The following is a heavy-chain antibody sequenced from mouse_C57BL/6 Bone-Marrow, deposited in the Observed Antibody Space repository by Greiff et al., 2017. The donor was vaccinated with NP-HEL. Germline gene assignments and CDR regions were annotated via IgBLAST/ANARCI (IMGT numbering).Heavy chain of an antibody. CDR1: GYAFSSSW. V-gene: IGHV1-82*01. J-gene: IGHJ1*03. CDR3: AREDYYGSSEYFDV. D-gene: IGHD1-1*01. Sequence: QVQLKQSGPELVKPGASVKISCKASGYAFSSSWMNWVKQRPGKGLEWIGRIYPGDGDTNYNGKFKGTATLTADKSSSTAYMQLRSLTSEDAAVYFCAREDYYGSSEYFDVWGTGTTVTVSS. CDR2: IYPGDGDT.